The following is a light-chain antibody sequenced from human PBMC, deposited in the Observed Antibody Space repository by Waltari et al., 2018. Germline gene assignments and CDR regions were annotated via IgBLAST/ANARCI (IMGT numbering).Light chain of an antibody. CDR2: RNK. J-gene: IGLJ2*01. V-gene: IGLV1-47*01. CDR1: SSNIGSNY. Sequence: QSVLTQPPSASGTPGQRVTISCSGSSSNIGSNYVYWYQQRPGTAPKLPIYRNKQRPSGGPDRFAGSKSGTSASLAISGLRSEDEADYYCAAWDDSLSGVVFGGGTKLTVL. CDR3: AAWDDSLSGVV.